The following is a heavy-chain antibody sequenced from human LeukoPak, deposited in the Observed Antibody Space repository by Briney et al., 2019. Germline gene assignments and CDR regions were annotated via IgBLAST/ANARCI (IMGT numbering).Heavy chain of an antibody. CDR2: INPNSGGT. CDR3: ARVAPNYYDSSGYYPWFGY. J-gene: IGHJ4*02. D-gene: IGHD3-22*01. CDR1: GYTFTGYY. Sequence: ASVKVSCKASGYTFTGYYMHWVRQAPGQGLEWMGWINPNSGGTNYAQKFQGRVTMTRDTSISTDYMELSRLRSDDTAVYYCARVAPNYYDSSGYYPWFGYWGQGTLVTVSS. V-gene: IGHV1-2*02.